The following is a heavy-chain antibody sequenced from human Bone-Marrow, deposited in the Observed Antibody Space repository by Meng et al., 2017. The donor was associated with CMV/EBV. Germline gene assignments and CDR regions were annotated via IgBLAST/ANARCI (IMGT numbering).Heavy chain of an antibody. CDR2: IYYSGST. CDR1: GGSISSYY. J-gene: IGHJ6*01. D-gene: IGHD1-26*01. V-gene: IGHV4-59*01. Sequence: GSLRLSCTVSGGSISSYYWSWIRQPPGKGLEWIGYIYYSGSTNYNPSLKSRVTISVDTSKNQFSLKLSSVTAADTAVYYCARSLGATVGVWGQGPTVTGSS. CDR3: ARSLGATVGV.